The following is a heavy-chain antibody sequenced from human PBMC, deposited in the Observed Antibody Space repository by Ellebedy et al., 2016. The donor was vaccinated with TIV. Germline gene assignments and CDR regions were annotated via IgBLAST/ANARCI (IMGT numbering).Heavy chain of an antibody. CDR1: GGSISSYY. V-gene: IGHV4-59*12. J-gene: IGHJ3*02. CDR3: VRGGGNAFDI. CDR2: FYNSVNT. Sequence: MPSETLSLTCTVSGGSISSYYWSWIRQPPGKGLEWIGYFYNSVNTIYNPSLKSRVSMSVDTSKNQFSMKLSSLSAADTALYYCVRGGGNAFDIWGQGTKVTVSS. D-gene: IGHD3-16*01.